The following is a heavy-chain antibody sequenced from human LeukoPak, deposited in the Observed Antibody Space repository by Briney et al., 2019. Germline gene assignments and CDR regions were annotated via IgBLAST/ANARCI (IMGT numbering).Heavy chain of an antibody. D-gene: IGHD6-19*01. CDR3: ASSGWYWRYWYFDL. V-gene: IGHV3-53*01. J-gene: IGHJ2*01. CDR2: IYSGGST. Sequence: RGSLRLSCAASGFTVSSNYMSWVRQAPGKGLEWVSVIYSGGSTYYAGSVKGRFTISRDNSKNTLYLQMNSLRAEDTAVYYCASSGWYWRYWYFDLWGRGTLVTVSS. CDR1: GFTVSSNY.